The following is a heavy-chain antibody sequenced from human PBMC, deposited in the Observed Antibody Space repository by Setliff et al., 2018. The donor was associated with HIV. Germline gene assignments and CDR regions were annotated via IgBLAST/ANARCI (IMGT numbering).Heavy chain of an antibody. CDR2: IFHSGDT. J-gene: IGHJ4*02. Sequence: TLSLTCSVSGVSVGSGDYYWHWIRQHPEKALEWIGYIFHSGDTYYNPSLKSRISMSVDTSKKQFSLTLSSVTAADTAVYYCARASHYGAGIYPHYHFDYWGQGTLVTVSS. V-gene: IGHV4-31*03. D-gene: IGHD3-10*01. CDR1: GVSVGSGDYY. CDR3: ARASHYGAGIYPHYHFDY.